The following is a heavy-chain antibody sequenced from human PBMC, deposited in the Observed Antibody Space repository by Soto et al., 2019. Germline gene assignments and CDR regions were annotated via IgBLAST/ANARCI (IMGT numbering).Heavy chain of an antibody. V-gene: IGHV3-30*18. CDR3: AKDKGITMVRGVIITSYYYYGMDV. CDR2: ISYDGSNK. Sequence: PVGSLRLSCAASGFTFSSYGMHWVCQAPGKGLEWVAVISYDGSNKYYADSVKGRFTISRDNSKNTLYLQMNSLRAEDTAVYYCAKDKGITMVRGVIITSYYYYGMDVWGQGTTVTVSS. D-gene: IGHD3-10*01. CDR1: GFTFSSYG. J-gene: IGHJ6*02.